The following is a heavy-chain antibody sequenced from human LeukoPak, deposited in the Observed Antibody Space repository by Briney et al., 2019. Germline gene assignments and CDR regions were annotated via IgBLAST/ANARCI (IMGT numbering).Heavy chain of an antibody. V-gene: IGHV1-69*05. J-gene: IGHJ4*02. CDR2: IIPIFGTA. Sequence: ASVKVSCKASGGTFSSSAISWVRQAPGQGLEWMGGIIPIFGTANYAQKFQGRVTMTRDTSTSTVYMELSSLRSEDTAVYYCARAHYYGSGSYYGTPPYYFDYWGQGTLVTVSS. CDR1: GGTFSSSA. D-gene: IGHD3-10*01. CDR3: ARAHYYGSGSYYGTPPYYFDY.